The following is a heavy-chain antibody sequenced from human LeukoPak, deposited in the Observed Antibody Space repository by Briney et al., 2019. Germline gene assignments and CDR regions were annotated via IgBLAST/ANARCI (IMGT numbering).Heavy chain of an antibody. CDR1: GFTSSSYA. Sequence: GGSLRLSCAASGFTSSSYAMSWVRQAPGKGLEWVSAISGSGGSTYYADSVKGRFTISRDNSKNTLYLQMNSLRAEDTAVYYCAKDRVVVVAATLDYWGQGTLVTVSS. CDR2: ISGSGGST. D-gene: IGHD2-15*01. V-gene: IGHV3-23*01. J-gene: IGHJ4*02. CDR3: AKDRVVVVAATLDY.